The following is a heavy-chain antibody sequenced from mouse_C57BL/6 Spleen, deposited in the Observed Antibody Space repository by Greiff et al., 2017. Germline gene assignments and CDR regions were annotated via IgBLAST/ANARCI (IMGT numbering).Heavy chain of an antibody. CDR1: GFTFSDYG. V-gene: IGHV5-17*01. Sequence: EVMLVESGGGLVKPGGSLKLSCAASGFTFSDYGMHWVRQAPEKGLEWVAYISSGSSTIYYADTVKGRFTISRDNAKNTLFLQMTSLRSEDTAMYYCARDGYYLFAYWGQGTLVTVSA. CDR2: ISSGSSTI. D-gene: IGHD2-3*01. CDR3: ARDGYYLFAY. J-gene: IGHJ3*01.